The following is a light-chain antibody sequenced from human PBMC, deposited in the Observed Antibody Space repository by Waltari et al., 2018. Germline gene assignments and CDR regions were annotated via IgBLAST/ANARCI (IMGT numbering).Light chain of an antibody. V-gene: IGLV2-18*02. J-gene: IGLJ2*01. CDR3: SSYTDNTVL. Sequence: QSALTQPPSVSGSPRQSVTISCTASRSDVGAWHRVSWYQQPPGSAPRLILFDVSNRPSGVPDRFSGSKSGNTASLTISGLQTEDEADYYCSSYTDNTVLFGGGTQLTV. CDR1: RSDVGAWHR. CDR2: DVS.